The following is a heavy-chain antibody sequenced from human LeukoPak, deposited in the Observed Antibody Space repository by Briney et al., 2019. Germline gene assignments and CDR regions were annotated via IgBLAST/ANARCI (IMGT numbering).Heavy chain of an antibody. D-gene: IGHD3-10*01. J-gene: IGHJ4*02. CDR3: ARGALLWFGDRMEYYFDY. V-gene: IGHV4-59*01. CDR2: IYYSGNT. CDR1: GGSITNYY. Sequence: SETLSLTCTVSGGSITNYYWSWIRQPPGKGLEWIGFIYYSGNTNYNPSLKSRVTISVDTSKNQFSLKLSSMTAADTAVYYCARGALLWFGDRMEYYFDYWGQGTLLTVSS.